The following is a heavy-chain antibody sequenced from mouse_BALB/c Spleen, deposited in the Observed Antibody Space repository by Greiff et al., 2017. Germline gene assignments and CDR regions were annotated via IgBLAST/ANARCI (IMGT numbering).Heavy chain of an antibody. CDR2: INSNGGST. D-gene: IGHD1-1*01. V-gene: IGHV5-6-3*01. CDR1: GFTFSSYG. Sequence: VQLKESGGGLVQPGGSLKLSCAAPGFTFSSYGMSWVRQTPDKRLELVATINSNGGSTYYPDSVKGRFTISRDNAKNTLYLQMSSLKSEDTAMYYCARDLLRYDYWGQGTTLTVSS. J-gene: IGHJ2*01. CDR3: ARDLLRYDY.